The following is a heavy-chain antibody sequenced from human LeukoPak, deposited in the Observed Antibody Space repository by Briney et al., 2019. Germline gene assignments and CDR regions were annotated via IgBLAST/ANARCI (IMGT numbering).Heavy chain of an antibody. CDR1: GFIFSSYS. Sequence: KTGGSLRLSCVASGFIFSSYSMNWVRQAPGKGLEWVSSISSSSSYMYYVDSVKGRFTISRDNAKNSLSLQMNSLRAEDTAVYYCARGADYHILTGPYDYWGQGTLVTVSS. J-gene: IGHJ4*02. CDR2: ISSSSSYM. V-gene: IGHV3-21*01. D-gene: IGHD3-9*01. CDR3: ARGADYHILTGPYDY.